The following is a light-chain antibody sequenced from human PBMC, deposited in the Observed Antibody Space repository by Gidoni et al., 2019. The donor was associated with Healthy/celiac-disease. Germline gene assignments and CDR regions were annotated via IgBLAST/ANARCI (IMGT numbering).Light chain of an antibody. CDR2: WAS. J-gene: IGKJ2*01. Sequence: LGERATINCKSSQSVLYSSNNKNYLAWYQQKPGQPPKLLIYWASTRESGVPDRFRGSGSGTDFTLTISSLQAEDVAVYYCQQYYSTPQTFGQGTKLEIK. CDR1: QSVLYSSNNKNY. CDR3: QQYYSTPQT. V-gene: IGKV4-1*01.